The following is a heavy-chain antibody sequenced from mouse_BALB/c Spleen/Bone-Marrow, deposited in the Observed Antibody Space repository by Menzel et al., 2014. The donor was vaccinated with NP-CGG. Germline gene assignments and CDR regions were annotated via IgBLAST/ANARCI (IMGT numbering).Heavy chain of an antibody. V-gene: IGHV14-3*02. CDR1: GFNIKDTY. J-gene: IGHJ1*01. CDR3: ARYDYGWYFYV. D-gene: IGHD1-1*01. Sequence: VQLQQSGAELVKPGASVKLSCTASGFNIKDTYMHWVKQRPEQGLEWIGRIDPANGNTKYDPKFQGKATITADTSSNTAYLQLGSLTSEDTAVYYCARYDYGWYFYVWGAGTTVTASS. CDR2: IDPANGNT.